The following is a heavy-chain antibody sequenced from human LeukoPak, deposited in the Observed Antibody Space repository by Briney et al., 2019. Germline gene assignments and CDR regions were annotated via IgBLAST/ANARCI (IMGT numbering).Heavy chain of an antibody. D-gene: IGHD3-10*01. CDR1: GDSVSSNSAA. CDR2: TYYRSKWYN. CDR3: ARGRITMVRGAPLWFDP. V-gene: IGHV6-1*01. J-gene: IGHJ5*02. Sequence: SQTLSLTCVISGDSVSSNSAAWNWIRQSPSRGLQWLGRTYYRSKWYNDYAVSVRSRITINPDTSKNQFSLKLSSVTAADTAVYYCARGRITMVRGAPLWFDPWGQGTLVTVSS.